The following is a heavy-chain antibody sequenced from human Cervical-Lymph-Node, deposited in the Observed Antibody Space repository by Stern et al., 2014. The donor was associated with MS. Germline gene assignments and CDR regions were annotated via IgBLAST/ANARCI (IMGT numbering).Heavy chain of an antibody. V-gene: IGHV1-69*01. CDR3: ARGELKEGLVRGMDV. Sequence: VQLLQSGAEVKKPGSSVKVSCKASGGTFSSYAISWVRQAHGQGIEWMGGSIPIFGTANYAQKFQGRVTITADESTSTAYMELSSLRSEDTAVYYCARGELKEGLVRGMDVWGQGTTVTVSS. CDR2: SIPIFGTA. D-gene: IGHD1-26*01. J-gene: IGHJ6*02. CDR1: GGTFSSYA.